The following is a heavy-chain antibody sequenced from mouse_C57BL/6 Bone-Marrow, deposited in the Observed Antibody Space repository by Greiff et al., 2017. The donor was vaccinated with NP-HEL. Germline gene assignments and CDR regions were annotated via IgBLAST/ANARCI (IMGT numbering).Heavy chain of an antibody. J-gene: IGHJ4*01. Sequence: VKLMESGAELVKPGASVKLSCKASGYTFTEYTIHWVKQRSGQGLEWIGWFYPGSGSIKYNEKFKDKATLTADKSSSTVYMELSRLTSEDSAVYFCARHEDLGRGMDYWGQGTSVTVSS. CDR3: ARHEDLGRGMDY. D-gene: IGHD4-1*01. CDR1: GYTFTEYT. CDR2: FYPGSGSI. V-gene: IGHV1-62-2*01.